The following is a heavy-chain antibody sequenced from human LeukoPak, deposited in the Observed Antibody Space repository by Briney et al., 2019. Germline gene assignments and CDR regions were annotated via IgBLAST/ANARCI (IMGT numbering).Heavy chain of an antibody. J-gene: IGHJ4*02. CDR1: GFTFSDYW. V-gene: IGHV3-7*03. D-gene: IGHD6-13*01. CDR3: VKGPLITAAGTY. CDR2: INQYGGEI. Sequence: GGSLRLSCAASGFTFSDYWMTWVRQTPGKGLECVANINQYGGEISYVDSVKGRFTISRGNAKNSLSLQMSSLRVEDTAVYYCVKGPLITAAGTYWGQGTLVTVSS.